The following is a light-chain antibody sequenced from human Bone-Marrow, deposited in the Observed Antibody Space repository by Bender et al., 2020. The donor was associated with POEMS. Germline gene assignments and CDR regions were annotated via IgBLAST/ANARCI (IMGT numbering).Light chain of an antibody. CDR1: SSNIGSNL. Sequence: QSVLTQPPSASGTPGQRVTISCSGSSSNIGSNLVNWYQQLPGTAPRLVVYSNYQRPSGVPARFSGSTSGTSASLAISDIQSEDEGDYYCSSWDDSRSGWVFGGGTKLTVL. CDR3: SSWDDSRSGWV. J-gene: IGLJ3*02. CDR2: SNY. V-gene: IGLV1-44*01.